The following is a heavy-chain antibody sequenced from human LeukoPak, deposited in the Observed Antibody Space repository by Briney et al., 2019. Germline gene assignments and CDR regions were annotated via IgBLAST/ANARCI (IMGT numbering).Heavy chain of an antibody. J-gene: IGHJ5*02. CDR3: ATTSYGSGSP. Sequence: PGGSLRLSCAASGFSFSSAWMSWVRRAPGKGLEWVGLIKSKTDGGTTDYAATVKGRFTASRDDSENMLYLQLNNLKTEDTAVYYCATTSYGSGSPWGQGTLVTVSS. V-gene: IGHV3-15*01. CDR2: IKSKTDGGTT. CDR1: GFSFSSAW. D-gene: IGHD3-10*01.